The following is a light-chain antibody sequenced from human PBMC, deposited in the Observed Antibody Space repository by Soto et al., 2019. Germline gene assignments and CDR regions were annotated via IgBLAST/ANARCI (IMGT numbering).Light chain of an antibody. CDR3: QQHKSYPVT. CDR1: QNIDIW. Sequence: DVQMPQSPSTLSASVGDRVTITCRASQNIDIWLSWYQQKPGKAPSLLIYDASNLKSGVPSRFSGSGSGTEFTLTISSLQPDDSGSYYCQQHKSYPVTFGGGTKVDIK. V-gene: IGKV1-5*01. CDR2: DAS. J-gene: IGKJ4*01.